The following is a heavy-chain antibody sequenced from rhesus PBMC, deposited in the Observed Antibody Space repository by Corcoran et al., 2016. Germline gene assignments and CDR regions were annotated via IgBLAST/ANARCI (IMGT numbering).Heavy chain of an antibody. D-gene: IGHD6-31*01. CDR2: INSGGGRA. J-gene: IGHJ5-2*02. Sequence: EVQLVETGGGLVQPGGSLRLSCAASGFTFSSYAMQWVRQAPGKGLEWISAINSGGGRAYYADSVKGRFTISRDNSKNTLSLQMNSLRAEDTAVYYCAKEIAAAADVWGRGVLVTVSS. V-gene: IGHV3-103*01. CDR3: AKEIAAAADV. CDR1: GFTFSSYA.